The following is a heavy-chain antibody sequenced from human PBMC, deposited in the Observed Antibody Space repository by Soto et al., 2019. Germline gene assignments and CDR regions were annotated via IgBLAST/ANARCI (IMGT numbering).Heavy chain of an antibody. Sequence: ASVKVSCKASGYTFTSYAMHWVHQAPGQRLEWMGWINAGNGNTKYSQKFQGRVTITRDTSASTAYMELSSLRSEDTAVYYCARIALDYCSGGSCFLPFDYWGQGTLVTVSS. CDR3: ARIALDYCSGGSCFLPFDY. CDR1: GYTFTSYA. CDR2: INAGNGNT. D-gene: IGHD2-15*01. J-gene: IGHJ4*02. V-gene: IGHV1-3*01.